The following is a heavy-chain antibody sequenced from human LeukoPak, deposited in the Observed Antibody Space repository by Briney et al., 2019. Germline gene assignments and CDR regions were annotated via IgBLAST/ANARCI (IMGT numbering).Heavy chain of an antibody. V-gene: IGHV1-8*03. J-gene: IGHJ4*02. Sequence: ASVKVSCKASGYTFTSYDINRVRQATGQGLEWMGWMNPNSGNTGYAQKFQGRVTITRNTSISIAYMELSSLRSEDTAVYYCARGRAIFGVVIQFDYWGQGTLVTVSS. CDR1: GYTFTSYD. CDR3: ARGRAIFGVVIQFDY. D-gene: IGHD3-3*01. CDR2: MNPNSGNT.